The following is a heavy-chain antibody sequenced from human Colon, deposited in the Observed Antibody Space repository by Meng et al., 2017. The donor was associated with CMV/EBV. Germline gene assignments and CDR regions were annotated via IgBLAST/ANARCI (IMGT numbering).Heavy chain of an antibody. D-gene: IGHD3-3*01. Sequence: QVRLVESGGGGVQPGGSLRLSCGASGFSFSESGIHWLRQAPGKGLEWVSFIDTTNHYYADSVKGRFTISRDDSKRMVYLQMNNLKTEDTAMYFCSNGLLGVQGHWGQGTLVTVSS. J-gene: IGHJ4*02. V-gene: IGHV3-30*02. CDR2: IDTTNH. CDR1: GFSFSESG. CDR3: SNGLLGVQGH.